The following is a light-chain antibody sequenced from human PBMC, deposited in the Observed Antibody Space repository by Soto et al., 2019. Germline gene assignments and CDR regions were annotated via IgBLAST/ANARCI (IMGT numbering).Light chain of an antibody. CDR1: QGIGND. V-gene: IGKV1-17*01. CDR3: QQHNSDTRT. Sequence: DIQRTQSPSSLSASVGDRVTITCRASQGIGNDLRWYQQKAGKAPKSXIYAASSLHSGVPSRFSVSGSGTEFTRTISSLQPEDVATDDCQQHNSDTRTFGQGTKVDIK. J-gene: IGKJ1*01. CDR2: AAS.